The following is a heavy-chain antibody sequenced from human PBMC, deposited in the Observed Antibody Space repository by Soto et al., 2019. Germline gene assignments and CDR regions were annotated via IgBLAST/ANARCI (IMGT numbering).Heavy chain of an antibody. CDR3: ASDSLYCISPSCHGGVNWFGP. CDR1: GGTFSSYA. D-gene: IGHD2-2*01. CDR2: IIPIFGTA. J-gene: IGHJ5*02. V-gene: IGHV1-69*12. Sequence: QVQLVQSGAEVKKPGSSVKVSCKASGGTFSSYAISWVRQAPGQGLEWMGGIIPIFGTANYAQKFQGRVTITADESTSTAYMELGSLRSEDTAVYYCASDSLYCISPSCHGGVNWFGPWGQGTLVTVSS.